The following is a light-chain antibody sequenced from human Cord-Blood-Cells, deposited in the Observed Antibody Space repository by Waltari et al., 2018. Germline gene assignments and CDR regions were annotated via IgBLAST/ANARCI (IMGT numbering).Light chain of an antibody. CDR3: CSYAGSSTVV. CDR1: TSDVGSYNP. V-gene: IGLV2-23*01. Sequence: QSALTQHASVSGSPGQSITISCPGTTSDVGSYNPVSWYQPHPGKAPKLMIYDGSKRPSGVSNRFSGSKSGNTASLTISGLQAEDEADYYCCSYAGSSTVVFGGGTKLTVL. CDR2: DGS. J-gene: IGLJ2*01.